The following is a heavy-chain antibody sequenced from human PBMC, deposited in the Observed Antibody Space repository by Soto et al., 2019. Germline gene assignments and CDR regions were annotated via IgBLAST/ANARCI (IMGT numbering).Heavy chain of an antibody. Sequence: SVKVSCKASGGTFSSYAISWVRQAPGQGLEWMGGIIPIFGTANYAQKFQGRVTITADESTSTAYMELSSLRSEDTAVYYCARKMHYYDSSGYSDAFDIWGQGTMLTVSS. J-gene: IGHJ3*02. D-gene: IGHD3-22*01. V-gene: IGHV1-69*13. CDR2: IIPIFGTA. CDR1: GGTFSSYA. CDR3: ARKMHYYDSSGYSDAFDI.